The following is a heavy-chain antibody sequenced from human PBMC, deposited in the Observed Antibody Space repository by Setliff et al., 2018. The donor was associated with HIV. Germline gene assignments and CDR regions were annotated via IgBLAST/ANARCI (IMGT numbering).Heavy chain of an antibody. CDR1: GGSLSDDY. CDR3: ARQVPFTCSGTGCFDDY. J-gene: IGHJ4*02. Sequence: SETLSLTCAVYGGSLSDDYWSWIRQPPGKGLEWIGEINHRGLSNFNPSLKSRVSISVDTSKNQFSLRLSSVTAADTAVYYCARQVPFTCSGTGCFDDYWGRGTLVTVSS. CDR2: INHRGLS. D-gene: IGHD2-2*01. V-gene: IGHV4-34*01.